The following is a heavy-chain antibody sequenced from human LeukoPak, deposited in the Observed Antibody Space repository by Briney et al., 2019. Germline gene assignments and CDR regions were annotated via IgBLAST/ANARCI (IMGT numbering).Heavy chain of an antibody. CDR1: GYTFTGYY. D-gene: IGHD2-2*02. CDR3: ARGSFGYCSSTSCHTSTYYYGMDV. J-gene: IGHJ6*02. Sequence: ASVKVSCKASGYTFTGYYMHWVRQAPGQGLEWMGWINPNSGGTNYAQKFQGWVTMTRNTSISTAYMELSSLRSEDTAVYYCARGSFGYCSSTSCHTSTYYYGMDVWGQGTTVTVSS. V-gene: IGHV1-2*04. CDR2: INPNSGGT.